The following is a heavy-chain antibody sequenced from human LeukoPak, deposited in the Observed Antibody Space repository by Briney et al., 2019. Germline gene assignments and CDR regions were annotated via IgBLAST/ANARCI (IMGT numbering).Heavy chain of an antibody. CDR1: GFTFSSYG. Sequence: GGSLRLSCAASGFTFSSYGMHWVRQAPGKGLEWVAFIRYDGSNKYYADSVKGRFTISRDNSKNTLYLQMNSLRAEDTAVYYCARAGLYDSSGYYFGYWGQGTLVTVSS. J-gene: IGHJ4*02. V-gene: IGHV3-30*02. D-gene: IGHD3-22*01. CDR3: ARAGLYDSSGYYFGY. CDR2: IRYDGSNK.